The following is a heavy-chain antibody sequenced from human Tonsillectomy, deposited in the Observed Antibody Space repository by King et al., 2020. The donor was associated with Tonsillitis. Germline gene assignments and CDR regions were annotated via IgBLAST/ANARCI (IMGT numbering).Heavy chain of an antibody. D-gene: IGHD3-22*01. Sequence: VPLQESGPGLVKPSQTLSLTCTVSGGSISSGGYYWRWIRQHPGKGLEWIGYIYYSGSTYYNPSLKSLVTISVDTSKNQFSLKLSSVTAADTAVYYCARVKSDYYDSSGYFDYWGQGTLVTVSS. CDR3: ARVKSDYYDSSGYFDY. V-gene: IGHV4-31*01. CDR1: GGSISSGGYY. J-gene: IGHJ4*02. CDR2: IYYSGST.